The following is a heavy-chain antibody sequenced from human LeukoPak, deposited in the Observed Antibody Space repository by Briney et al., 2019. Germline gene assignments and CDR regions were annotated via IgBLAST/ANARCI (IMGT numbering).Heavy chain of an antibody. D-gene: IGHD3-10*01. J-gene: IGHJ4*02. V-gene: IGHV2-5*02. CDR3: AHSPSMVRGSYFDY. CDR2: IYWDDVK. Sequence: SGPTLVKPTQTLTLTCTFSGFSLSTSGVGVGWIRQPPGKALEWLALIYWDDVKRYSPSLKSRLTITKDTSKNQVVLTMTNMDPVDTATYYCAHSPSMVRGSYFDYWGQGTLVTVSS. CDR1: GFSLSTSGVG.